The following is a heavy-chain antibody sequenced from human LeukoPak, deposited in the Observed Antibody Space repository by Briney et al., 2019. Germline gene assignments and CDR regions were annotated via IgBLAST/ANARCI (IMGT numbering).Heavy chain of an antibody. D-gene: IGHD5-12*01. CDR3: ARSIGDIVATISLGRDNWFDP. Sequence: SETLSLTCTVSGGSISSNSYYWGWIRQPPGKGLEWIGNIFYSGRTYYTPSLKSRVTISIDTSKNQFSLRLNSVTAADTAVCYCARSIGDIVATISLGRDNWFDPWGQGTLVTVSS. CDR1: GGSISSNSYY. J-gene: IGHJ5*02. V-gene: IGHV4-39*01. CDR2: IFYSGRT.